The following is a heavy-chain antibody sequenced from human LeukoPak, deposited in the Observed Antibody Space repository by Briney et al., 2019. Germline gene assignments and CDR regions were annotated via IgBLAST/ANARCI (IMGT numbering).Heavy chain of an antibody. CDR2: ISGYTGDT. V-gene: IGHV1-18*01. J-gene: IGHJ3*01. CDR1: GYTFSSYD. Sequence: ASVKVSCKTSGYTFSSYDIYWVRQAPGQGLECMGWISGYTGDTKYAQILQGRFTVTTDTSTSTAYMELRSLTYDDTAVYYCARAGYCGDGGCRGGIAFDVWGQGTMVTVSS. CDR3: ARAGYCGDGGCRGGIAFDV. D-gene: IGHD2-15*01.